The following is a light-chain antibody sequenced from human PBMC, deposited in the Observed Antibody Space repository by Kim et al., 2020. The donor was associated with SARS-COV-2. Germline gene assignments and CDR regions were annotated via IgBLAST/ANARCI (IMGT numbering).Light chain of an antibody. CDR2: ANT. V-gene: IGLV1-40*01. CDR3: QSYDSSLSDVV. J-gene: IGLJ2*01. Sequence: RVTISCTGSSSNIGAGYDVHWYQQLPGTALKLLIYANTNRASGVPDRFSGSKSGTSASLAITGLQAEDEADYYCQSYDSSLSDVVFGGGTQLTVL. CDR1: SSNIGAGYD.